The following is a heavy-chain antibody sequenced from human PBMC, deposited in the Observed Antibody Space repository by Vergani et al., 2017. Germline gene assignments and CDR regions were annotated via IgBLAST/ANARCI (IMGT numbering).Heavy chain of an antibody. J-gene: IGHJ5*02. Sequence: QVQLQQWGAGLLKPSETLSLTCAVYGGSFSGYYWSWIRQPPGKGLEWVAVIWYDGSNKYYADSVKGRFTISRDNSKNTLYLQMNSLRAEDTAVYYCARVLAYDFWSGYSNWFDPWGQGTLVTVSS. D-gene: IGHD3-3*01. CDR3: ARVLAYDFWSGYSNWFDP. V-gene: IGHV3-33*08. CDR1: GGSFSGYY. CDR2: IWYDGSNK.